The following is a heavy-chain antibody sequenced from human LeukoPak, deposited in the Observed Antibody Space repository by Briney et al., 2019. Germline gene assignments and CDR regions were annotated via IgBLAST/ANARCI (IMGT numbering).Heavy chain of an antibody. D-gene: IGHD5-12*01. CDR3: AAARGATIELLDY. V-gene: IGHV1-58*01. J-gene: IGHJ4*02. CDR2: IVVGSGNT. CDR1: GFTFTRSA. Sequence: SVKVSCKASGFTFTRSAVRWVRQARGQGLEWIGWIVVGSGNTNYAQKFQERVTITRDMSTSTAYMELSSLRSEDTAVYYCAAARGATIELLDYWGQGTLVTVSS.